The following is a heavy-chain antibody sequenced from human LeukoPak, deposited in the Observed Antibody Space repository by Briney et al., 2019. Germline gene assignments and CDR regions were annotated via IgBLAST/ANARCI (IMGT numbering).Heavy chain of an antibody. J-gene: IGHJ4*02. D-gene: IGHD4-17*01. CDR2: IYYSGST. V-gene: IGHV4-59*08. Sequence: SETLSLTCTVSGGSISSYYWSWIRQPPGKGLEWIGYIYYSGSTNYNPSLKSRVTISVDTSKNQFSLKLSFVTAADTAVYYCARGPNYGDPNDYWGQGTLVTVSS. CDR3: ARGPNYGDPNDY. CDR1: GGSISSYY.